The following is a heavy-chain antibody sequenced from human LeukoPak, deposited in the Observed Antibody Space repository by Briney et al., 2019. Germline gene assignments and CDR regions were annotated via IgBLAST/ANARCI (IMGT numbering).Heavy chain of an antibody. V-gene: IGHV3-48*01. J-gene: IGHJ6*03. CDR1: GFTSTTAW. CDR3: VRDRSYGSQYYYYIDV. CDR2: ISASSANI. Sequence: GGSLTLSCAISGFTSTTAWMTWVRQAPGKGLEWVSYISASSANIHYADSVKGRFTVSRDNAKNSLYLQMNSLTAEDTATYYCVRDRSYGSQYYYYIDVWGRGTTVTVSS. D-gene: IGHD4-17*01.